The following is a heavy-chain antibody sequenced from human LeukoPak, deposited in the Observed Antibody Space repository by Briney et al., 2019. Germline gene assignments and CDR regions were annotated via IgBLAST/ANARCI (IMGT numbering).Heavy chain of an antibody. J-gene: IGHJ4*02. CDR2: ISSSGSTI. Sequence: PGGSLRLSCAASGFSFSSYEMNWVRQAPGKGLEGVSYISSSGSTIYYADSFKGRFTISRDNAKNSMYLQMNSLRAEDTAVYYCARGNWAEDGYFDYWGQGTLVTVSS. CDR3: ARGNWAEDGYFDY. CDR1: GFSFSSYE. D-gene: IGHD7-27*01. V-gene: IGHV3-48*03.